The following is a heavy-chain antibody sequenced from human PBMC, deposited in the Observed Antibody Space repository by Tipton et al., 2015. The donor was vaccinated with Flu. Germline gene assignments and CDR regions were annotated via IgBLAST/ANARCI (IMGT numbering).Heavy chain of an antibody. V-gene: IGHV4-59*01. CDR3: AKYGVTASYFDH. Sequence: TLSLTCTVSGGSISSYSWSWIRQPPGKGLEWIGYISYSGTTSHSPSLKSRVTISIDTSQNQFSLKLTSVTAADTAVYYCAKYGVTASYFDHWGQGTLVTVSS. CDR2: ISYSGTT. J-gene: IGHJ4*02. D-gene: IGHD2/OR15-2a*01. CDR1: GGSISSYS.